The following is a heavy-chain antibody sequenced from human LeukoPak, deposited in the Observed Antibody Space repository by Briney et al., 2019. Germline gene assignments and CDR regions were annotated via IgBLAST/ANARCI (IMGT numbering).Heavy chain of an antibody. V-gene: IGHV3-33*01. J-gene: IGHJ4*02. CDR3: AGGGSGYDFDF. Sequence: PGTSLRLSCAASGFTFTSYGMHWVRQAPGKGLEWVAVIWYDGSNKYYVDSVKGRFTISRDNSKNTLYLQMNSLRAEDTAVYYCAGGGSGYDFDFWGQGTLVTVSS. CDR1: GFTFTSYG. CDR2: IWYDGSNK. D-gene: IGHD5-12*01.